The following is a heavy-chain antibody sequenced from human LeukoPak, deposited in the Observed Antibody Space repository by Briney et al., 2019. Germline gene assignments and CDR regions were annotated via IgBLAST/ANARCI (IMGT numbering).Heavy chain of an antibody. V-gene: IGHV1-2*02. D-gene: IGHD2-2*01. Sequence: GASVKVSCKTSGYTFTDYYMHWVRQAPGQGLEWMGWINPSGDTNYPQKFQGRVTMTRDTSITTAYMELSRLRSDDTAVYYCTRDGGQHLGVLNYWGQGTLVTVSS. CDR3: TRDGGQHLGVLNY. CDR2: INPSGDT. CDR1: GYTFTDYY. J-gene: IGHJ4*02.